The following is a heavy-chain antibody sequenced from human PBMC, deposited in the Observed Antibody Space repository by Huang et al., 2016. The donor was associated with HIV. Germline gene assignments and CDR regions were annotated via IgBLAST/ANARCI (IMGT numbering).Heavy chain of an antibody. CDR3: ATGFDTYYDI. V-gene: IGHV1-24*01. CDR2: FDHEHGET. Sequence: QVQLVQSGAEVKKPGASVKVSCKVAGYTLTELSIHWVGQAPGKGLSWMGGFDHEHGETNYAQNFQGRVTMTEDTSTDTAYMELNSLRSEDTAVYYCATGFDTYYDIWGQGTMVIASS. CDR1: GYTLTELS. D-gene: IGHD2-21*01. J-gene: IGHJ3*02.